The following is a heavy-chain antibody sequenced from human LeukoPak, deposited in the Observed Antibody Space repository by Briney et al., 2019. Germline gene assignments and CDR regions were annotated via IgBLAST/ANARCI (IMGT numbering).Heavy chain of an antibody. CDR3: TRLRSSNYYDSTPKEFDY. J-gene: IGHJ4*02. CDR1: GGSFSGYY. D-gene: IGHD3-22*01. V-gene: IGHV4-34*01. CDR2: INHSGST. Sequence: SETLSLTCDVYGGSFSGYYWSWIRQPPEKGLEWIGEINHSGSTNYNPSLKSRVTISVDTSKNQFSLKLSSVTAADTAVYYCTRLRSSNYYDSTPKEFDYWGQGTLVTVSS.